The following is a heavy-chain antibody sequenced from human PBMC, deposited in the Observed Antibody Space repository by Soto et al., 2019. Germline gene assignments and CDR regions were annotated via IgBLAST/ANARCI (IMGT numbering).Heavy chain of an antibody. CDR3: ARALDIVVVVAAQNWFDP. CDR1: GGTISSGGYY. V-gene: IGHV4-31*03. Sequence: QVQLQESGPGLVKPSQTLSLTCTVSGGTISSGGYYWSWIHQHPGKGLEWIGYIYYSGSTYYNPSLKSRVTISVDTSKNQFSLKLSSVTAADTAVYYCARALDIVVVVAAQNWFDPWGQGTLVTVSS. CDR2: IYYSGST. D-gene: IGHD2-15*01. J-gene: IGHJ5*02.